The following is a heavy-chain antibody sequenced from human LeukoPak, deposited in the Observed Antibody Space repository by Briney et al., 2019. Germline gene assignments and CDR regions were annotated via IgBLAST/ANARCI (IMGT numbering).Heavy chain of an antibody. D-gene: IGHD5-24*01. V-gene: IGHV1-2*02. CDR3: ARVVDGYNYGAFDI. J-gene: IGHJ3*02. CDR1: GYTFTDYY. Sequence: ASVKVSCKASGYTFTDYYIHWVRQAPGQGLEWMGWINPNSGGTKYARRFQGRVTMTRDASISTAHTELSSLRSDDTAVYYCARVVDGYNYGAFDIWGQGTVVTVSS. CDR2: INPNSGGT.